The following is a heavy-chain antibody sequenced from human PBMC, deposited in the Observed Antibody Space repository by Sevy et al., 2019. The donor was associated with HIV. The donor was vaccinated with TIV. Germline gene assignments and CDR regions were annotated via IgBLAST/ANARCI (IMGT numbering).Heavy chain of an antibody. CDR2: ISGSGGRT. CDR1: GFTFNNYA. J-gene: IGHJ4*02. Sequence: GGSLRLSCAGSGFTFNNYAMSWVRQAPGKGLEWVSAISGSGGRTYYADSVKGRLTISRDNSKNTLYVQLNSLRGEDTAVYYCAKEDCSGGICYGGFDSWGQGILVTVSS. V-gene: IGHV3-23*01. D-gene: IGHD2-15*01. CDR3: AKEDCSGGICYGGFDS.